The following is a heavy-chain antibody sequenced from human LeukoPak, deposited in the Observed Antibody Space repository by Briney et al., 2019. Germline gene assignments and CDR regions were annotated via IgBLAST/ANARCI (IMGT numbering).Heavy chain of an antibody. CDR1: GFTFSSYA. V-gene: IGHV3-23*01. D-gene: IGHD3-22*01. Sequence: GGSLRLSCAASGFTFSSYAMSWVRQAPGKGLEWVSAISGSGGSTYYAGSVKGRFTISRDNSKNTLYLQMNSLRAEDTAVYYCVRGAGYYYDRSGYLADPWGQGTLVTVSS. CDR2: ISGSGGST. J-gene: IGHJ5*02. CDR3: VRGAGYYYDRSGYLADP.